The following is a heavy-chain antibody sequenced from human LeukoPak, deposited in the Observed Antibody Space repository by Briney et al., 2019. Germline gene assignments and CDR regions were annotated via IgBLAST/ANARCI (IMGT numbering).Heavy chain of an antibody. CDR2: ISGSGGST. V-gene: IGHV3-23*01. CDR1: GFTFSSYA. D-gene: IGHD1-7*01. CDR3: AKDELHRYYYYYMDV. J-gene: IGHJ6*03. Sequence: PGGSLRLSCAASGFTFSSYAMSWVRQAPGKGLEWVSAISGSGGSTCYADSVKGRFTISRDNSKNTLYLQMNSLRAEDTAVYYCAKDELHRYYYYYMDVWGKGTTVTVSS.